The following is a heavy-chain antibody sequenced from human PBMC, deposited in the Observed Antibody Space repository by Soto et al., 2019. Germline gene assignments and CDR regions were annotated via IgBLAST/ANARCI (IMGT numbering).Heavy chain of an antibody. CDR1: GGSISSYY. Sequence: SETLSLTCTVSGGSISSYYWSWIRQPPGKGLEWIGHINYSGSTNYNPSFKSRVTISVDTSKNQLSLKLSSVTAADTAVYYCARVYYDFWSGSYYYYMDVWGKGTTVTVSS. D-gene: IGHD3-3*01. CDR2: INYSGST. CDR3: ARVYYDFWSGSYYYYMDV. J-gene: IGHJ6*03. V-gene: IGHV4-59*01.